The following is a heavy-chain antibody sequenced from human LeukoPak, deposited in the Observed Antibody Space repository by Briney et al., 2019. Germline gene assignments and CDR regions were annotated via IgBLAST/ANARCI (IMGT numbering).Heavy chain of an antibody. D-gene: IGHD6-13*01. V-gene: IGHV3-30*04. CDR1: GFTFNSYA. CDR3: ARGGKQQLVRAGFDY. Sequence: GRSLRLSCAASGFTFNSYAMHWVRQAPGKGLEWVAVISYDGSNKYYADSVKGRFTISRDNSKNTLYLQMNSLRAEDTAVYYCARGGKQQLVRAGFDYWGQGTLVTVSS. CDR2: ISYDGSNK. J-gene: IGHJ4*02.